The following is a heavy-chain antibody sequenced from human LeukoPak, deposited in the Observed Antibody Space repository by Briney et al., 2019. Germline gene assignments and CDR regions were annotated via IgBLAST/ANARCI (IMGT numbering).Heavy chain of an antibody. CDR3: AKDQGRFWSGYYTYEAFDI. D-gene: IGHD3-3*01. CDR1: GFTFSSYD. CDR2: ISYDGSNK. J-gene: IGHJ3*02. Sequence: GGSLRLSCAASGFTFSSYDIHWVRQAPGKGLEWVAVISYDGSNKYYADSVKGRFTISRDNSKNTLYLQMNSLRAEDTAVYYCAKDQGRFWSGYYTYEAFDIWGQGTVVTVSS. V-gene: IGHV3-30*18.